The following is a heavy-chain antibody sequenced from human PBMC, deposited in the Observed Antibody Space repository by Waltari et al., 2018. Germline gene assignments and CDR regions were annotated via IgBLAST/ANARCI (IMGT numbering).Heavy chain of an antibody. Sequence: QVQLQQWGAGLLKPSETLSLTCAVYGGSFSGYYWSWIRQPPGKGLEWIGEINHSGSTNYHPSLKSRVTISVDTSKNQFSLKLSSVTAADTAVYYCAGRIVVVPAAIRTWGQGTLVTVSS. CDR2: INHSGST. CDR3: AGRIVVVPAAIRT. V-gene: IGHV4-34*01. D-gene: IGHD2-2*02. CDR1: GGSFSGYY. J-gene: IGHJ5*02.